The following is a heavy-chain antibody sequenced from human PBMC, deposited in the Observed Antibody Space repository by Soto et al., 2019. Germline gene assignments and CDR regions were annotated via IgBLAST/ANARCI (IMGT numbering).Heavy chain of an antibody. D-gene: IGHD6-13*01. V-gene: IGHV4-39*01. J-gene: IGHJ4*02. Sequence: QLQLQESGPGLVKPAETLSLTCTVSGGSISSSDYWWGWIRQPPGKGLEWIGSIYYTGSTYYNPSLKSRVIISADTAKTQFSLRLSSVSATDTAVYYCARQIGRGSWSLDHRGQGTLVSVSS. CDR1: GGSISSSDYW. CDR2: IYYTGST. CDR3: ARQIGRGSWSLDH.